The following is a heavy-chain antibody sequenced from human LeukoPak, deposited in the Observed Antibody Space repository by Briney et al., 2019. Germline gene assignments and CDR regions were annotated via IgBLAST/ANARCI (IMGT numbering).Heavy chain of an antibody. V-gene: IGHV4-34*01. CDR3: ARQLYGSDY. Sequence: PSETLSLTCAVSGAPFSNFYLSWIRQYPGKGLEWIGEINHSGYTNYNPSLKSRVTISVDTPKNQFSLKVNSVTAADTAVYYCARQLYGSDYWGQGTLVTVSS. CDR1: GAPFSNFY. J-gene: IGHJ4*02. D-gene: IGHD1-1*01. CDR2: INHSGYT.